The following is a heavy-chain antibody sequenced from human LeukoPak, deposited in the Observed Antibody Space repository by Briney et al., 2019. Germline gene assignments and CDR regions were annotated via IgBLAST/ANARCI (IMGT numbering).Heavy chain of an antibody. Sequence: ASVKVSCKASGYTFTGYYMHWVRQAPGQGLEWMGWINPNSGGTNYAQKLQGRVTMTTDTSTSTAYMELRSLRSDDTAVYYCARREVDTAMAIDYWGQGTLVTVSS. CDR2: INPNSGGT. V-gene: IGHV1-2*02. CDR3: ARREVDTAMAIDY. J-gene: IGHJ4*02. D-gene: IGHD5-18*01. CDR1: GYTFTGYY.